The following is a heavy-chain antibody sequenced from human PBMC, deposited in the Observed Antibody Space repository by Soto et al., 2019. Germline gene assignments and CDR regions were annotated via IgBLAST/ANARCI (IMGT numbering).Heavy chain of an antibody. CDR2: IIPILGIA. CDR1: GGTFSSYT. Sequence: QVQLVQSGAEVKKPGSSVKVSCKASGGTFSSYTISWVRQAPGQGLEWMGRIIPILGIANYAQKFQGRVTITADKSTSTAYMELSSLRSEDTAVYYCARVPYSSSWYWFDPWGQGTLVTVSS. J-gene: IGHJ5*02. V-gene: IGHV1-69*02. CDR3: ARVPYSSSWYWFDP. D-gene: IGHD6-13*01.